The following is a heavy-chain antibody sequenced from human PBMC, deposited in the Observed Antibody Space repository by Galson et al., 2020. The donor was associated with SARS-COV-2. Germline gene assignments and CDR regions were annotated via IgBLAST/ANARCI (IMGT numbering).Heavy chain of an antibody. D-gene: IGHD6-13*01. Sequence: SETLSLTCAVSGYSISSGYYWGWIRQPPGEGLEWIGSISHSETIYSNPSLKSRITMSVDTSKNQFSLKLSSVTAADMAVYYCARERESYSSSWYRWFDPWGQGTLVTVSS. CDR1: GYSISSGYY. J-gene: IGHJ5*02. CDR3: ARERESYSSSWYRWFDP. CDR2: ISHSETI. V-gene: IGHV4-38-2*02.